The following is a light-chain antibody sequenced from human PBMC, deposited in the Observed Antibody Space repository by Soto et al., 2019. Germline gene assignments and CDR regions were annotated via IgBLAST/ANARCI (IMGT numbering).Light chain of an antibody. CDR3: QQYYTCPWT. J-gene: IGKJ1*01. CDR1: QGVSSR. V-gene: IGKV1-12*01. Sequence: IQMTLSPSSVSAYEGARVTITCRASQGVSSRLAWYQQKPGKAPKLLIYGASTWPSGIPSRFSGSGSETEFTLTITSLQSEDLAVYYCQQYYTCPWTFGPGTKVDIK. CDR2: GAS.